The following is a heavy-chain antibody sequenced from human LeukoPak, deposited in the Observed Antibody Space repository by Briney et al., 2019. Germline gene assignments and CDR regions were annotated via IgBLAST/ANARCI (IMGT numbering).Heavy chain of an antibody. Sequence: GRSLRLSCAASGLTFSSYSMNCVRQAPGNGLEWVSYISSSSSTIYYADSVKGRFTISRDNAKNSLYLQMNSLRAEDTAVYYCARGRVGAMYYFDYWGQGTLVTVSS. CDR1: GLTFSSYS. J-gene: IGHJ4*02. D-gene: IGHD1-26*01. CDR2: ISSSSSTI. V-gene: IGHV3-48*01. CDR3: ARGRVGAMYYFDY.